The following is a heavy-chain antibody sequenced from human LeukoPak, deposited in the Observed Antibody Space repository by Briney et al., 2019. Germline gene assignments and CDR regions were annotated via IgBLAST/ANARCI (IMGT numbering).Heavy chain of an antibody. J-gene: IGHJ4*02. V-gene: IGHV3-21*04. CDR3: ARGPVKGYYDSSGYYPFDY. CDR2: ISGSNSYI. CDR1: GFTFNSYS. Sequence: PGGSLRLSCAASGFTFNSYSMNWVRQAPGKGLEWVSSISGSNSYIYYADSMKGRFTISRDNAKNSLYLQMNSLRAEDTALYHCARGPVKGYYDSSGYYPFDYWGQGTLVTVSS. D-gene: IGHD3-22*01.